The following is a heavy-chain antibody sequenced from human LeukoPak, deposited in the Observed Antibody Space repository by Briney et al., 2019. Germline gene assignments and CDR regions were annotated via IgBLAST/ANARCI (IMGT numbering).Heavy chain of an antibody. Sequence: PGGSLRVSCVASGFTFSSYAMSWVRQAPGKGLEWVSGLSGSGGRTYYTDSVKGRFTISRDNSKNTLYLQMNNLRAEDTAKYYCAKASSVFGRVRDWGQGTLVTVSS. CDR1: GFTFSSYA. CDR2: LSGSGGRT. V-gene: IGHV3-23*01. CDR3: AKASSVFGRVRD. D-gene: IGHD3/OR15-3a*01. J-gene: IGHJ4*02.